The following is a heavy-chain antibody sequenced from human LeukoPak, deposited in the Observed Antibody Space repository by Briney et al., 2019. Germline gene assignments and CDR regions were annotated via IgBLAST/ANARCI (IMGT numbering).Heavy chain of an antibody. CDR3: ARGPSGGNNLWMDY. CDR1: GFTLSSYE. D-gene: IGHD1-14*01. CDR2: ISSSGSTI. Sequence: GGSLRPSCAASGFTLSSYEMNWVRQAPGKGLEWVSYISSSGSTIYYADSVKGRFTISRDSAKNSLHLQMNSLRAEDTAVYSCARGPSGGNNLWMDYWGQGTLVTVSS. J-gene: IGHJ4*02. V-gene: IGHV3-48*03.